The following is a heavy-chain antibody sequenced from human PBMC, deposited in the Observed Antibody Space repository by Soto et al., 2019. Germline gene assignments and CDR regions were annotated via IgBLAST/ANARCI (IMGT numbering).Heavy chain of an antibody. CDR1: GYTFTGYY. J-gene: IGHJ5*02. Sequence: ASVKVSCKASGYTFTGYYMHWVRQAPGQGLEWMGWINPNSGGTNYAQKLQGRVTMTTDTSTSTAYMELRSLRSDDTAVYYCARERPIVLMVYAGRRWFDPWGQGTLVTVSS. V-gene: IGHV1-2*02. CDR2: INPNSGGT. D-gene: IGHD2-8*01. CDR3: ARERPIVLMVYAGRRWFDP.